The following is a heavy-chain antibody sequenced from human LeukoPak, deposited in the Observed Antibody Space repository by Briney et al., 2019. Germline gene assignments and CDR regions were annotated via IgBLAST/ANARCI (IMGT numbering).Heavy chain of an antibody. J-gene: IGHJ5*02. Sequence: EATVKVSCKASGYTFTSYGISWVRQAPGQGLEWMGWISAYNGNTNYAQKLQGRVTMTTDTSTSTAYMELRSLRSDDTAVYYCASARGSYNWNYHWFDPWGQGTLVTVS. CDR2: ISAYNGNT. CDR1: GYTFTSYG. D-gene: IGHD1-7*01. V-gene: IGHV1-18*01. CDR3: ASARGSYNWNYHWFDP.